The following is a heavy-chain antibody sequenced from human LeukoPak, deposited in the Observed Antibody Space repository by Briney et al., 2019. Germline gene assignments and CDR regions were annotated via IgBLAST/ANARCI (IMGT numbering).Heavy chain of an antibody. V-gene: IGHV5-51*01. CDR2: IYPGDSDT. D-gene: IGHD3-3*01. CDR3: ARILRFLEWSVDV. Sequence: GESLKISCKGSGYSFTSYWIVWVRQMPGKGLEWMGIIYPGDSDTRYSPSFQGQVTISADKSISTAYLQWSSLKASDTAMYYCARILRFLEWSVDVWGQGTTVTVSS. CDR1: GYSFTSYW. J-gene: IGHJ6*02.